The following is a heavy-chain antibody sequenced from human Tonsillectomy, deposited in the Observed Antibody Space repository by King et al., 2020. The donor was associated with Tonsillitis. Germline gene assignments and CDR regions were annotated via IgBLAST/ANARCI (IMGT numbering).Heavy chain of an antibody. J-gene: IGHJ5*02. CDR2: RNHIGST. D-gene: IGHD2-21*01. Sequence: VQLQQWGAGLLKPSETLSLTCAVYGGSFSGYYWIWIRQPPGKGREWIGERNHIGSTNYNPSLKSRVTISVDTSKNQFSLKLSSVTAADTAVYYCARYFGSYELDPWGQGTLVTVSS. V-gene: IGHV4-34*01. CDR1: GGSFSGYY. CDR3: ARYFGSYELDP.